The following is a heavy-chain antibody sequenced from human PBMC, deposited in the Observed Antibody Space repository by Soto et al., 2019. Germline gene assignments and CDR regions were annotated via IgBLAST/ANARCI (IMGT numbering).Heavy chain of an antibody. Sequence: QVQLVESGGGVVQPGRSLRLSCAASGFTFSSYAMHWVRQAPGKGLEWVAVISYDGSNKYYADSVKGRFTISRDNSKNTLYLQMNSHRAEDTAVYYCARGRDLVVAATGFDYWGQGTLVTVSS. J-gene: IGHJ4*02. CDR2: ISYDGSNK. V-gene: IGHV3-30-3*01. CDR1: GFTFSSYA. D-gene: IGHD2-15*01. CDR3: ARGRDLVVAATGFDY.